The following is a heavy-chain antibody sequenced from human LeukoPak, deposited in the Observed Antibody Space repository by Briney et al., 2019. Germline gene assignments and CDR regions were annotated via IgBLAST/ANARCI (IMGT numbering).Heavy chain of an antibody. Sequence: SVKVSCKASGGTFSSYAISWVRQAPGQGLEWMGGIIPIFGTANYAQKFQGRVTITADESTSTAYMELSSLRSEDTAVYYCARERSLCSGGSCYPPGMFYGMDVWGQGTTVTVSS. J-gene: IGHJ6*02. D-gene: IGHD2-15*01. V-gene: IGHV1-69*13. CDR1: GGTFSSYA. CDR2: IIPIFGTA. CDR3: ARERSLCSGGSCYPPGMFYGMDV.